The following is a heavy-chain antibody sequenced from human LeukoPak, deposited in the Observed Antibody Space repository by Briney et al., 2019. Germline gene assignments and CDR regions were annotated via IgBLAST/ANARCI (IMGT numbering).Heavy chain of an antibody. CDR1: GFTFSSYA. CDR3: AKHSYCSGSSCYGIRWFDP. D-gene: IGHD2-15*01. V-gene: IGHV3-23*01. J-gene: IGHJ5*02. Sequence: GGSLRLSCAASGFTFSSYAMSWVRQAPGKGLEWVSAISGSGGSTYYADSVKGRFTISRDNSKNTLYLQMNSLRAEDTAVYYCAKHSYCSGSSCYGIRWFDPWGQGTLVTVSS. CDR2: ISGSGGST.